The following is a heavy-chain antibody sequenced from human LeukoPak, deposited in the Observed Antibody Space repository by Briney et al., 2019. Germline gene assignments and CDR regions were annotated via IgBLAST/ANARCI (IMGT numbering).Heavy chain of an antibody. CDR2: ITWDGGGT. J-gene: IGHJ4*02. Sequence: PGESLRLSCAASGFTFDDYIMHWVRQAPGKGLEWVSLITWDGGGTYYADSVKGRFTISRDNSKNSLYLQMNSLRTEDTALYYCAKDRQYCSGGSCPHYFDYWGQGTLVTVSS. CDR1: GFTFDDYI. V-gene: IGHV3-43*01. CDR3: AKDRQYCSGGSCPHYFDY. D-gene: IGHD2-15*01.